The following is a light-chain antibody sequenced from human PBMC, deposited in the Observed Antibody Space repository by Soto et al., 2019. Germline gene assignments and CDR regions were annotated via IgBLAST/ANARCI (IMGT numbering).Light chain of an antibody. CDR1: SSDIGGYNF. CDR3: SSYAGSDNDV. V-gene: IGLV2-8*01. CDR2: EIT. Sequence: QSALTQPPSASGSPGQSVTISCTGTSSDIGGYNFVSWYQHHPDKAPKLMIYEITKRPSGVPARFSGSKPGNTAALTVSGLQDEDEADYYCSSYAGSDNDVFGTGTKLTVL. J-gene: IGLJ1*01.